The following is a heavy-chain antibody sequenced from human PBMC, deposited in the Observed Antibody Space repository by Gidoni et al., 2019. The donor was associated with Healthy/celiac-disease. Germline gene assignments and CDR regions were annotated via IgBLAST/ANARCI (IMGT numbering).Heavy chain of an antibody. V-gene: IGHV4-39*01. Sequence: QLPLQESGPGLVKPSETLSLTCTVSGGSISSSSYYWGWIRQPPGKGLEWIGSMYYSGSTRYNPSLKSRVTTSVDTSKNQFSLKLSSVTAADTAVYYCARQKGQWLAPFDYWGQGTLVTVSS. CDR1: GGSISSSSYY. J-gene: IGHJ4*02. D-gene: IGHD6-19*01. CDR3: ARQKGQWLAPFDY. CDR2: MYYSGST.